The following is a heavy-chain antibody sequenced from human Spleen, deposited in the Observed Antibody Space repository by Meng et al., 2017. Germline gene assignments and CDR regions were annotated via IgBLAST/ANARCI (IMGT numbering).Heavy chain of an antibody. V-gene: IGHV3-7*01. CDR1: GFTFSSHW. CDR3: ARDQSRGQQLADY. J-gene: IGHJ4*02. Sequence: GGSLRLSCAASGFTFSSHWMSWVRQAPGKGLEWVANIKEDGSEKYYVDSVKGRFTISRDNAKNSLYLQIDSLRGEDTAVYYCARDQSRGQQLADYWGQGMLVTVSS. D-gene: IGHD6-13*01. CDR2: IKEDGSEK.